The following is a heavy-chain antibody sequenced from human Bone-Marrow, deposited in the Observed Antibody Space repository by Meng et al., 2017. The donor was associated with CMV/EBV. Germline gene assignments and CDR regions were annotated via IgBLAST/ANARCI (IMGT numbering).Heavy chain of an antibody. D-gene: IGHD2-21*01. CDR2: INPDTGGT. CDR3: ARDRDPLVAIRLGWFDP. Sequence: ASVKVSCKASGYTFTDHYLHWVRQAPGQGLEWMGWINPDTGGTNYAQKFQGRVTMTRGTSINTAYMELNRVRSDDTAVYYCARDRDPLVAIRLGWFDPWGQGTLVTVSS. CDR1: GYTFTDHY. J-gene: IGHJ5*02. V-gene: IGHV1-2*02.